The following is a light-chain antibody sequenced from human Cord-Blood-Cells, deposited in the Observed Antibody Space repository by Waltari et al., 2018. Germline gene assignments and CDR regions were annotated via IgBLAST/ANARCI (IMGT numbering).Light chain of an antibody. CDR2: AAS. J-gene: IGKJ1*01. Sequence: DIQMTQSPSSLPSSVGDNVTITCRASQSISTYLNWYQQKPGKAPKLLIYAASSLQSGVPSRFSGSGSGTDFTLTISSLQPEDFATYYCQQSYSTPRTFGQGTKVEIK. CDR1: QSISTY. V-gene: IGKV1-39*01. CDR3: QQSYSTPRT.